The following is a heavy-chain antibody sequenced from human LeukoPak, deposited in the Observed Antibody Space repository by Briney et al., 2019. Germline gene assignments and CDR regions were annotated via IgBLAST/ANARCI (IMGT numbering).Heavy chain of an antibody. D-gene: IGHD3-3*01. CDR1: GGSISSYY. J-gene: IGHJ4*02. CDR3: ARDYARGIWRGSTIE. CDR2: IYYSGST. Sequence: SETLSLTCTVSGGSISSYYWSWIRQPPGKGLEWIGYIYYSGSTNYNPSLKSRVTISVDTSKNQFSLKRSSVTAADTAVYYCARDYARGIWRGSTIEWGQGTLVTVSS. V-gene: IGHV4-59*01.